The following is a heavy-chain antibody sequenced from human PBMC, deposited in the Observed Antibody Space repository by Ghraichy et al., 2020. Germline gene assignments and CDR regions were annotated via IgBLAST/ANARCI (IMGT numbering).Heavy chain of an antibody. J-gene: IGHJ4*02. CDR2: IIPIFGTA. CDR3: ARVEDGYNPGGGY. V-gene: IGHV1-69*13. CDR1: GGTFSSYA. Sequence: SVKVSCKASGGTFSSYAISWVRQAPGQGLEWVGGIIPIFGTANYAQKFQGRVTITADESTSTAYMELSSLRSEDTAVYYCARVEDGYNPGGGYWGQGTLVTVSS. D-gene: IGHD5-24*01.